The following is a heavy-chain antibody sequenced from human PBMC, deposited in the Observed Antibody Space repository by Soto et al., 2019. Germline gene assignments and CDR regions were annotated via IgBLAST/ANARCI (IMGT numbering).Heavy chain of an antibody. CDR2: ISSSGGSGGST. CDR3: AKDWRMDV. J-gene: IGHJ6*02. CDR1: GFTLSSYA. V-gene: IGHV3-23*01. Sequence: EVHLLECGGGLVQPGGSLRLTCAASGFTLSSYAMNWVRQAPGKGLEWVSDISSSGGSGGSTHYAESVKGRFTISRDNSKNTLYLQMNSLRAEDTAVYYCAKDWRMDVWGQGTTVIVSS.